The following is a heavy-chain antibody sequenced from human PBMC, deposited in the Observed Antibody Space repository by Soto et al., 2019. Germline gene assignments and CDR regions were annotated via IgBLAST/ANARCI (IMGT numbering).Heavy chain of an antibody. CDR3: ARGGGRGYNELDP. V-gene: IGHV1-2*02. D-gene: IGHD5-12*01. CDR2: INPNSGGT. CDR1: GYTFTAYY. J-gene: IGHJ5*02. Sequence: QVPLVQSGAEVKKPGASVKVSCKASGYTFTAYYMHWVRQAPGQGLEWMGWINPNSGGTYHAQNFQGRVTMTRDTSTTTAYMELASLRSDGTAVYYCARGGGRGYNELDPWGHGTLVIVSS.